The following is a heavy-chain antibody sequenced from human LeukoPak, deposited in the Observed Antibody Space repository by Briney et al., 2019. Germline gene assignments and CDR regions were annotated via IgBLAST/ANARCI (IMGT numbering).Heavy chain of an antibody. V-gene: IGHV4-39*07. D-gene: IGHD3-10*01. Sequence: SETLSLTCTVSGGSISSGSYYWGWIRQPPGKGLEWIGSIYYSGSTYYNPSLKSRVTISVDTSKNQFSLKLSSVTAADTAVYYCARGRMVQGVIIIDYWGQGTLVTVSS. CDR1: GGSISSGSYY. J-gene: IGHJ4*02. CDR2: IYYSGST. CDR3: ARGRMVQGVIIIDY.